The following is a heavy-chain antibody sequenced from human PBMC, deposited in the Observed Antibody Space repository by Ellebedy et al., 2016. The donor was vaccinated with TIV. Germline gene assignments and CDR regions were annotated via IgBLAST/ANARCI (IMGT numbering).Heavy chain of an antibody. CDR3: AKFPYYYDSSGYSF. CDR2: MRYDGSNK. J-gene: IGHJ4*02. CDR1: GFTFRDYG. V-gene: IGHV3-30*02. D-gene: IGHD3-22*01. Sequence: PGGSLRLSCAASGFTFRDYGMHWVRQAPGKGLAWVAFMRYDGSNKYYADSVKGRFTISRDNSKNTLYLRMNSLRAEDTAVYYCAKFPYYYDSSGYSFWGQGTLVTVSS.